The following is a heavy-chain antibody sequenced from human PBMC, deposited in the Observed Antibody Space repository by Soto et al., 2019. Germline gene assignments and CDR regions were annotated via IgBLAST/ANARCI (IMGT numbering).Heavy chain of an antibody. CDR3: ARDPYVGFWSGGPYNWFDP. CDR1: GSTFSSYA. J-gene: IGHJ5*02. D-gene: IGHD3-3*01. Sequence: ASVKVSCKASGSTFSSYAISWVRQAPGQGLEWMGGIIPIFGTANYAQKFQGRVTITADKSTSTAYMELSSLRSEDTAVYYCARDPYVGFWSGGPYNWFDPWGQGTLVTVSS. V-gene: IGHV1-69*06. CDR2: IIPIFGTA.